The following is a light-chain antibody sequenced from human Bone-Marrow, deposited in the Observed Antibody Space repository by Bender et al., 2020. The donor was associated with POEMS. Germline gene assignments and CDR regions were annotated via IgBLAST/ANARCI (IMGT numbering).Light chain of an antibody. J-gene: IGLJ3*02. CDR1: SSDVGSYNL. CDR3: TSYTTSSTLV. CDR2: EGS. Sequence: QSALTQPASVSGSPGQSITISCTGTSSDVGSYNLVSWYQQYPGKAPKLMIYEGSKRPSGVSDRFSGSKSGNTASLTISGLQAEDEAVYYCTSYTTSSTLVFGGGTKLTVL. V-gene: IGLV2-14*02.